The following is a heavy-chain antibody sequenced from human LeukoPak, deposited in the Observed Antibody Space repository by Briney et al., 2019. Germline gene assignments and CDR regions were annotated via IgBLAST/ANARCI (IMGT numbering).Heavy chain of an antibody. V-gene: IGHV1-2*02. D-gene: IGHD2-2*01. CDR2: INPNSGGT. CDR1: GYTFTGYY. Sequence: ASVKVSCKASGYTFTGYYMHWVRQAPGQGLEWMGWINPNSGGTNYAQKFQGRVTMTRDTSISTAYMELSRLRSNDTAVYYCARDVTSWADIVVVNWFDPWGQGTLVTVSS. J-gene: IGHJ5*02. CDR3: ARDVTSWADIVVVNWFDP.